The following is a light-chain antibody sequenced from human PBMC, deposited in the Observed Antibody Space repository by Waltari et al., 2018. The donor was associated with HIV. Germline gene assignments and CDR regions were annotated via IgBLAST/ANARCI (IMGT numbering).Light chain of an antibody. J-gene: IGLJ2*01. Sequence: SYELTQPSSVSVSPGQTARITCSGDLLAKKYGRWFQQKPGQAPVGVISNDTERPSGIPERFSGSTSGTTVILTISGAQVEDEADYYCYSAADKGVFFGGGTKLTVL. V-gene: IGLV3-27*01. CDR3: YSAADKGVF. CDR1: LLAKKY. CDR2: NDT.